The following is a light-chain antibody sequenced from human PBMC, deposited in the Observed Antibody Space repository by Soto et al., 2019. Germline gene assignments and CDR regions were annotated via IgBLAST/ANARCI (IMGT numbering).Light chain of an antibody. J-gene: IGKJ1*01. CDR3: QQHDQGWT. V-gene: IGKV3-15*01. CDR1: QSVSTK. CDR2: GAS. Sequence: EMVMTQSPATLSVSLGERATLSCRASQSVSTKLVWYQQKPGQAPRLLIYGASTRATGIPARFSGSGSGTEFALTISSLQSEDLAVYYCQQHDQGWTFGQGTKVEIK.